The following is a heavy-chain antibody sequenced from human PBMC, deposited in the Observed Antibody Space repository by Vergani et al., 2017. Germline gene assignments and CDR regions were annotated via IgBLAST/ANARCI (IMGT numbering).Heavy chain of an antibody. Sequence: EVQLVESGGGLVQPGRSLRLSCAASGFTFDDYAMHWVRQAPGKGLEWVSGISWNSGSIGYADSVKGRFTISRDNAKNSLYLQMNSLRAEDTALYYCAKDKGGYCSSTSCHFFYYYYMDVWGKGP. V-gene: IGHV3-9*01. CDR3: AKDKGGYCSSTSCHFFYYYYMDV. J-gene: IGHJ6*03. CDR2: ISWNSGSI. CDR1: GFTFDDYA. D-gene: IGHD2-2*01.